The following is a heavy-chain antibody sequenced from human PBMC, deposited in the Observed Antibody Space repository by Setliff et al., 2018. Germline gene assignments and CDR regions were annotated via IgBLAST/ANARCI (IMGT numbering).Heavy chain of an antibody. J-gene: IGHJ4*02. D-gene: IGHD2-15*01. CDR2: IYPGDSDT. CDR3: ARVGTAGGYYFDF. Sequence: PGESLKISCQGSGYSFTTYWIGWVRQMPGKGLEWMGIIYPGDSDTRHSPSFQGHVTISADKSITTAYLQWSSLKASDTAMYYCARVGTAGGYYFDFWGQGALVTVSS. CDR1: GYSFTTYW. V-gene: IGHV5-51*01.